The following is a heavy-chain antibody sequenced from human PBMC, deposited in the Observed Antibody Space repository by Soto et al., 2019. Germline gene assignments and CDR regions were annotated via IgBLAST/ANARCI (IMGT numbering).Heavy chain of an antibody. Sequence: QVHLVESGGGVVQPGGSLRLSCVASGFSYGGYGMHWVRPAPGKGLEWVAVIWHDGGRQYYADSVKGRFTVSRDNAKNTLYLQMNSLRAEDTAVYYGARDLTSSYTDSWGQGTLVIVSS. CDR2: IWHDGGRQ. V-gene: IGHV3-33*01. CDR3: ARDLTSSYTDS. D-gene: IGHD2-2*01. CDR1: GFSYGGYG. J-gene: IGHJ5*01.